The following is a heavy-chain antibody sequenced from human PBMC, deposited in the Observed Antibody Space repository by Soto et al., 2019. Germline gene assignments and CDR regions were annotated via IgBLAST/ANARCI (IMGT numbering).Heavy chain of an antibody. V-gene: IGHV4-31*01. CDR2: IYYSGST. Sequence: QVQLQESGPGLVKPSQTLSLTCTVSGGSISSGGYYWSWIRQHPGKGLEWIGYIYYSGSTYYNPSLKSLVTISVDTSKNQFSLKLSSVTAADTAVYYCASQAEYCSSTSCYGGGFDYWGQGTLVTVSS. CDR3: ASQAEYCSSTSCYGGGFDY. CDR1: GGSISSGGYY. J-gene: IGHJ4*02. D-gene: IGHD2-2*01.